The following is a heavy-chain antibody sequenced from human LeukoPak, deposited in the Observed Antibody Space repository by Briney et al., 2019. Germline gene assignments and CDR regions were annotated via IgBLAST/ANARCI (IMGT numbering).Heavy chain of an antibody. CDR3: AKTVGAYWYFDF. CDR1: GFTFNNYA. J-gene: IGHJ2*01. Sequence: GGSLRLSCAASGFTFNNYAMTWVRQAPGKGLEWVSAIVGGGNITYYADSVKGRFTISRDNSKNTLYLQMNSLRAGDTAVYYCAKTVGAYWYFDFWGRGTLVTVSS. D-gene: IGHD1-26*01. CDR2: IVGGGNIT. V-gene: IGHV3-23*01.